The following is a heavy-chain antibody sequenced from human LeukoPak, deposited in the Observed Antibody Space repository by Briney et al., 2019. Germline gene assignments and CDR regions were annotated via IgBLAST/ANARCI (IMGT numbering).Heavy chain of an antibody. J-gene: IGHJ4*02. V-gene: IGHV1-69*05. Sequence: SVKVSCKASGGTFSSYAISWVRQAPGQGLEWMGRINPIFGTANYAQKFQGRVTITTNESTSTAYMELSSLRSEDTAVYYCARDPDYYDSSGYYDYWGQGTLVTVSS. CDR3: ARDPDYYDSSGYYDY. D-gene: IGHD3-22*01. CDR2: INPIFGTA. CDR1: GGTFSSYA.